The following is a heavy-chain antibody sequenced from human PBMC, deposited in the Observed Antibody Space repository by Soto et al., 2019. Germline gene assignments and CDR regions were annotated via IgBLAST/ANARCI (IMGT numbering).Heavy chain of an antibody. CDR1: GGSISSRGYY. CDR3: ATSNWFDP. J-gene: IGHJ5*02. Sequence: QLQLQESGPGLVKPSETLSLTCTVSGGSISSRGYYWGWIRQPPGKGLEWIGTIYYSGSTYYNPSLKSRVTISLDTSKHQFSLKLSSVTAADTAVYYCATSNWFDPWGQGPLVTVSS. V-gene: IGHV4-39*01. CDR2: IYYSGST.